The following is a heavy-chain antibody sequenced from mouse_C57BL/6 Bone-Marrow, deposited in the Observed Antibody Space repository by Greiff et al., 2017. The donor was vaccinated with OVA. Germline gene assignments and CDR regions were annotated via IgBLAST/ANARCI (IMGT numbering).Heavy chain of an antibody. CDR2: ISSGGSYT. CDR3: ARHYYDYDAWFAY. CDR1: GFTFSSYG. Sequence: EVNVVESGGDLVKPGGSLKLSCAASGFTFSSYGMSWVRQTPDKRLEWVATISSGGSYTYYPDSVKGRFTISRDNAKNTLYLQMSSLKSEDTAMYYCARHYYDYDAWFAYWGQGTLVTVSA. D-gene: IGHD2-4*01. J-gene: IGHJ3*01. V-gene: IGHV5-6*01.